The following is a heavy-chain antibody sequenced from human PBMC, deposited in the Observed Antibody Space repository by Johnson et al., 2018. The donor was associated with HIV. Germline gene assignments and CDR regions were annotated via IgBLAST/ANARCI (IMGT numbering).Heavy chain of an antibody. V-gene: IGHV3-64*01. J-gene: IGHJ3*02. CDR2: ISTNGGST. CDR1: RFTFSSYA. CDR3: ARDVIKVIAARDDAFDI. D-gene: IGHD6-6*01. Sequence: VQLVESGGGVVQPGGSLKLSCAASRFTFSSYAMHWVRQAPGKGLEYVSAISTNGGSTYYANSVKGRFTISRDNSKNTLFLQMGSLRPEDMAVYYCARDVIKVIAARDDAFDIWGQGTMVTVSS.